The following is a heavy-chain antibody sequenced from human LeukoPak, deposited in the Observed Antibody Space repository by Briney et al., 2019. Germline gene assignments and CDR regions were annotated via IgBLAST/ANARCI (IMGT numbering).Heavy chain of an antibody. CDR3: ARDLSYGDGPLDY. D-gene: IGHD5-18*01. CDR1: GYTFSNFY. J-gene: IGHJ4*02. Sequence: ASVKVSCKASGYTFSNFYMHWVRQAPGQGLEWMGIINPSRDSTTYAQKFQGRVTMTRDTSTSTVYMELSSLRSEDTAVYCCARDLSYGDGPLDYWGQGALVTVSS. V-gene: IGHV1-46*01. CDR2: INPSRDST.